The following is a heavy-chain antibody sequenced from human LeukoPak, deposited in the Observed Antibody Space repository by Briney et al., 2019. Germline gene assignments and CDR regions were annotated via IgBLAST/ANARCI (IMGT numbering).Heavy chain of an antibody. CDR3: ATAGPHLNWFDP. Sequence: ASVKVSCKASGGTFSSYAISWVRQAPGQGLEWMGGVIPIFGTANYAQKFQGRVTITADKSTSTAYMELSRLRSDDTAVYYCATAGPHLNWFDPWGQGTLVTVSS. D-gene: IGHD3-10*01. V-gene: IGHV1-69*06. CDR2: VIPIFGTA. J-gene: IGHJ5*02. CDR1: GGTFSSYA.